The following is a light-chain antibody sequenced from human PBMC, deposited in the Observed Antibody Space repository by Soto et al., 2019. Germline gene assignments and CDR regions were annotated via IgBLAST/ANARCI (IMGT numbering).Light chain of an antibody. CDR2: EGG. CDR3: CSYAGSGTFYV. Sequence: QSALAPPSSVSGSPGQSITISCTGSSSGVVSYLLVSWYQQYPGKAPKLIIYEGGKRPSGVSSRFSGSKSGDTASLTISGLQAEDEADYFCCSYAGSGTFYVFGTGTKVTVL. CDR1: SSGVVSYLL. V-gene: IGLV2-23*01. J-gene: IGLJ1*01.